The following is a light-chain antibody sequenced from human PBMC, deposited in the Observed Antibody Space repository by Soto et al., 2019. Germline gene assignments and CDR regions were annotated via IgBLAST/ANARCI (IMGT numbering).Light chain of an antibody. J-gene: IGKJ3*01. CDR3: QQYNNWPGT. Sequence: EIVMTQSPATLSVSRGERATLSCRASQSVSSNLAWYQQKPGQAPRLLIYGASTRATGIPARFSGSGSGTEFTLTISSLQSEAFAVYYCQQYNNWPGTFGPGTKVDIK. CDR2: GAS. V-gene: IGKV3-15*01. CDR1: QSVSSN.